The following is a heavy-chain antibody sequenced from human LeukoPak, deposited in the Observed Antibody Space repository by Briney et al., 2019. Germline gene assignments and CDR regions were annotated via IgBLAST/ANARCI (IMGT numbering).Heavy chain of an antibody. CDR2: IYYSGST. Sequence: SETLSLTCTVSGGSISSYYWSWIRQPPGKGLEWIGYIYYSGSTNYNPSLKSRVTISVDTSKNQFSLKLSSVTAADTAAYYCARDRFWSGYNYYYMDVWGKGTTVTVSS. CDR3: ARDRFWSGYNYYYMDV. CDR1: GGSISSYY. J-gene: IGHJ6*03. D-gene: IGHD3-3*01. V-gene: IGHV4-59*01.